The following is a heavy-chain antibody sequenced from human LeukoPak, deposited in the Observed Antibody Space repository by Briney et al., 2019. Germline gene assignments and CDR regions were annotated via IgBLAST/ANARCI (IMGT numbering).Heavy chain of an antibody. CDR1: GFTSDGYA. Sequence: PGGSLRLSCAASGFTSDGYAMPWVRQAPGKGLEGVSGISWNSGSIGYADSVKGRFTISRDNAKNSLYLQMNSLRAEDTALYYCAKGNHIVVVTATDYFDYWGQGTLVTVSS. CDR3: AKGNHIVVVTATDYFDY. V-gene: IGHV3-9*02. CDR2: ISWNSGSI. D-gene: IGHD2-21*02. J-gene: IGHJ4*02.